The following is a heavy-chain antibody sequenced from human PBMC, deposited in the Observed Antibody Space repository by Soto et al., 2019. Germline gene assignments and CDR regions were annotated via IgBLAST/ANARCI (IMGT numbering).Heavy chain of an antibody. Sequence: DVQLLESGGGLVQPEWSLRLSCAASGFNFSSYAMGWVRQGPGKGLEWVAVVSIGGSTHYADSVRGRFTISRDNSKNTLSLQRNSLTAEDTAVYFCAKRRGAGGHFDYWGQGALVTVSS. J-gene: IGHJ4*02. CDR1: GFNFSSYA. CDR2: VSIGGST. CDR3: AKRRGAGGHFDY. D-gene: IGHD2-15*01. V-gene: IGHV3-23*01.